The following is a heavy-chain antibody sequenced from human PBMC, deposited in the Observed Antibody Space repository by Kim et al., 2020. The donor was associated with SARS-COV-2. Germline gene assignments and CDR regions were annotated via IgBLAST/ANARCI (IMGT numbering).Heavy chain of an antibody. CDR1: GGTFSSYA. CDR3: ARGARATVVTPWFDP. V-gene: IGHV1-69*13. D-gene: IGHD4-17*01. CDR2: IIPIFGTA. J-gene: IGHJ5*02. Sequence: SVKVSCKASGGTFSSYAISWVRQAPGQGLEWMGGIIPIFGTANYAQKFQGRVTITADESTSTAYMELSSLRSEDTAVYYCARGARATVVTPWFDPWGQGTLVTVSS.